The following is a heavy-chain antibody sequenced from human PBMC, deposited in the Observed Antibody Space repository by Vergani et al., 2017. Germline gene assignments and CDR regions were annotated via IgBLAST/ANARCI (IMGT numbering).Heavy chain of an antibody. Sequence: QEHLVQSGAEVKKPGSSLKVSCKASGYTFSSYGFGWARQAPGKGLGWVGGFIPIVGTANFPQKFQGRISIKADESATTAYLELSSLESEDTAVYYCPGLSQLGNDLDWYFDLWGRGTVVSVSS. CDR1: GYTFSSYG. J-gene: IGHJ2*01. CDR3: PGLSQLGNDLDWYFDL. V-gene: IGHV1-69*01. CDR2: FIPIVGTA. D-gene: IGHD7-27*01.